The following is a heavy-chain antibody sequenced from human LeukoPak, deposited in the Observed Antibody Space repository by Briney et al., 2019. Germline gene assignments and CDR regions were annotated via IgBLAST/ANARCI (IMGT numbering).Heavy chain of an antibody. CDR2: ISGNGVST. Sequence: GGSLRLSCATSQFNFNKFGMTWVRQAPGKGLEWVSSISGNGVSTQYADSVQGRFAISRDNSKNTLYLQMNSLRAEDTALYHCARASRVGDYYYYMDVWGKGTTVTVSS. V-gene: IGHV3-23*01. J-gene: IGHJ6*03. CDR1: QFNFNKFG. CDR3: ARASRVGDYYYYMDV.